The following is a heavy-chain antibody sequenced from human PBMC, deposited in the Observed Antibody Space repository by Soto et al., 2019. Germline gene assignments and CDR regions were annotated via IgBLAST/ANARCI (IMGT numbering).Heavy chain of an antibody. CDR1: GGSISSYY. V-gene: IGHV4-59*08. CDR2: IYYSGST. D-gene: IGHD3-10*01. J-gene: IGHJ4*02. Sequence: QVQLQESGPGLVKPSEPLSLTCTVSGGSISSYYWSWIRQPPGKGLEWIGYIYYSGSTNYNPSLKSRVTISVDTSKNQFSLKLSYVTAADTAVYYCARQSVGPYGSGSYFDYWGQGTLVTVSS. CDR3: ARQSVGPYGSGSYFDY.